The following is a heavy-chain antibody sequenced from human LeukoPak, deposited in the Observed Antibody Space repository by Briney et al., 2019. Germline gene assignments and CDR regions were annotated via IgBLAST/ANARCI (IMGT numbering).Heavy chain of an antibody. CDR2: IKSKTDGGTT. CDR1: GFTFSNAW. J-gene: IGHJ4*02. D-gene: IGHD6-13*01. CDR3: TTDLGSIAAAGFFGY. Sequence: PGGSLRLSCAASGFTFSNAWMSWVRQAPGKGLEWVGRIKSKTDGGTTDYAAPVKGRFTISRDDSKNTLYLQMNSLKTEDTAVYYCTTDLGSIAAAGFFGYWGQGTLVTVSS. V-gene: IGHV3-15*01.